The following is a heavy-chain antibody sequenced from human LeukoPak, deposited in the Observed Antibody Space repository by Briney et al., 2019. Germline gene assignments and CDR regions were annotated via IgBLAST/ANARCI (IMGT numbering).Heavy chain of an antibody. J-gene: IGHJ4*02. CDR1: GYTFTRYG. CDR3: ARESRAYYGSGSYPDY. Sequence: ASVKVSCKASGYTFTRYGISWVRQAPGQGLEWMGWISAYNGNTNYAQKLQGRVTMTTDTSTSTAYMELRSLRSDDTAVYYCARESRAYYGSGSYPDYWGQGTLVTVSS. D-gene: IGHD3-10*01. V-gene: IGHV1-18*01. CDR2: ISAYNGNT.